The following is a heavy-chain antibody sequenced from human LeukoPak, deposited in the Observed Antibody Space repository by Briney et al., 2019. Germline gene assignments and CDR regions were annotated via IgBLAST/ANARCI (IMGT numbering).Heavy chain of an antibody. V-gene: IGHV3-48*03. CDR2: ISSSGSII. CDR3: ARVIQLTYMDV. J-gene: IGHJ6*03. Sequence: TGGSLRLSCAVSGFTFSAYEMNWVRQAPGKGLEWVSYISSSGSIIYYAGSVKGRFTVSRDNPKNSLFLQMNSLRAEDTAVYFCARVIQLTYMDVWGKGTTVTVSS. CDR1: GFTFSAYE. D-gene: IGHD3-16*01.